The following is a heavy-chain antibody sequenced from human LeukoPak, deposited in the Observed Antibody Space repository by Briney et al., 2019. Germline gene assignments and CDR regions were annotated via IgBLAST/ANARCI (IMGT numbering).Heavy chain of an antibody. CDR1: GYTFTVYY. D-gene: IGHD2-2*01. J-gene: IGHJ5*02. CDR2: INPNSGGT. Sequence: ASVKVSCKASGYTFTVYYMHWVRQAPGQGLEWMGWINPNSGGTNYAQKFQGRVTMTRYTSISTAYMELSRLRSDDTAVYYCAREADIVVVPAAHRYNWFDPWGQGTLVTVSS. CDR3: AREADIVVVPAAHRYNWFDP. V-gene: IGHV1-2*02.